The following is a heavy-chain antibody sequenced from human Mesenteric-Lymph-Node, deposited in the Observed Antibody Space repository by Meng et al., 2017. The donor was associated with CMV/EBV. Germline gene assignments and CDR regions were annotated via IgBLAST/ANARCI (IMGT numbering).Heavy chain of an antibody. CDR3: ARGRAVGATSFRSFDP. CDR2: INPSGGRA. CDR1: GYTFTTSY. J-gene: IGHJ5*02. D-gene: IGHD1-26*01. Sequence: SGYTFTTSYIHWVRQAPGQGLEWVGIINPSGGRADYAEKFEDGVTMTRDLSTDTVYMELSSLTSDDTAVYFCARGRAVGATSFRSFDPWGQGTLVTVSS. V-gene: IGHV1-46*01.